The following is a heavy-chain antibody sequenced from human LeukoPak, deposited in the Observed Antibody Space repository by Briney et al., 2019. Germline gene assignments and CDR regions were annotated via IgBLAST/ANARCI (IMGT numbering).Heavy chain of an antibody. V-gene: IGHV3-23*01. CDR2: ISGSGGST. CDR1: GFTFSSYA. CDR3: AKDPGITGTRAYYYYMDV. Sequence: GGSLRLSCAASGFTFSSYAMSWVRQAPGKGLEWVAAISGSGGSTYYADSVKGRFTISRDNSKNTLYLQMNSLRAEDTAVYYCAKDPGITGTRAYYYYMDVWGKGTTVTVSS. D-gene: IGHD1-7*01. J-gene: IGHJ6*03.